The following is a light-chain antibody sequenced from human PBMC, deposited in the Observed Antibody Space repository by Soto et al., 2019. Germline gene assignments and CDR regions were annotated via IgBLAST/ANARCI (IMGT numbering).Light chain of an antibody. CDR1: QSVSSN. J-gene: IGKJ5*01. V-gene: IGKV3-15*01. CDR3: QQYNNWPPIT. CDR2: GAS. Sequence: IVMTQSPATLSVSPGESATLSCRASQSVSSNLACYQQKPGKAPRLLIYGASTRATGIPARFSGSGSGTEFTLTISSLQSEDFAVYYCQQYNNWPPITFGQGTRVEIK.